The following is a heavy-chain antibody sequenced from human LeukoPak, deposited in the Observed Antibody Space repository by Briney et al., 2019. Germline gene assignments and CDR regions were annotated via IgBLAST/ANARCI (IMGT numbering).Heavy chain of an antibody. Sequence: GGSLRLSCAASGFTFSSYAMSWVRQAPGKGLEWVSSISSSGGNTYYADSVKGRFTISRDNSKNTLYLQMSGLRAKDTAVYYCAKRDRPCSGDCSAPYYFDYWGQGTLVTVSS. V-gene: IGHV3-23*01. D-gene: IGHD2-21*02. CDR3: AKRDRPCSGDCSAPYYFDY. J-gene: IGHJ4*02. CDR1: GFTFSSYA. CDR2: ISSSGGNT.